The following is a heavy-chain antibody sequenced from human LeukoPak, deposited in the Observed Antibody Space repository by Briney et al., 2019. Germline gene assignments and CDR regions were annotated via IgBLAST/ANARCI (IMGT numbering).Heavy chain of an antibody. CDR2: IIPIFGTA. D-gene: IGHD3-10*01. Sequence: SVKVSCKASGGTFSSYAISWVRQAPGQGLEWMGGIIPIFGTANYAQKFQGRVTITADESTSTVYMELSSLRSEDTAVYYCARVEYGSGSRAFDYWGQGTLVTVSS. CDR1: GGTFSSYA. J-gene: IGHJ4*02. CDR3: ARVEYGSGSRAFDY. V-gene: IGHV1-69*13.